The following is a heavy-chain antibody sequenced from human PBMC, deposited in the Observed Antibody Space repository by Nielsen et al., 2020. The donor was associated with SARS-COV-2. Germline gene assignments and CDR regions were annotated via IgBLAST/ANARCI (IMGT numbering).Heavy chain of an antibody. D-gene: IGHD2-2*01. CDR3: ARDLGSFVPAAMHTFDY. V-gene: IGHV3-74*01. CDR2: INSDGSST. CDR1: GFTFSSYW. J-gene: IGHJ4*02. Sequence: GESLKISCAASGFTFSSYWMHWVRQAPGKGLVWVSRINSDGSSTSYADSVKGRFTISRDNAKNTLYLQMNSLRAEDTAVYYCARDLGSFVPAAMHTFDYWGQGTLVTVSA.